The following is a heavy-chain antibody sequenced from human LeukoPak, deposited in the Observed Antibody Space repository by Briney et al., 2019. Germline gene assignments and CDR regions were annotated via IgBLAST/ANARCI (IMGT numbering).Heavy chain of an antibody. CDR1: GGSISSYY. V-gene: IGHV4-59*12. CDR3: AREKVEETYYYYMDV. CDR2: IYYSGST. J-gene: IGHJ6*03. Sequence: SETLSLTCTVSGGSISSYYWSWIRQPPGKGLEWIGYIYYSGSTNYNPSLKSRLTISVDTSKNQFSLKLTSVTAADTAVYYCAREKVEETYYYYMDVWGKGTTVTVSS.